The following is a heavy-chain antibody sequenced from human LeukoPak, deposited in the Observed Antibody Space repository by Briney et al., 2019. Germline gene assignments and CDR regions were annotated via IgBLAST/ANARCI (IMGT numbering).Heavy chain of an antibody. CDR3: AKDRTTMTNYFDY. V-gene: IGHV3-23*01. CDR2: ISGSGGST. J-gene: IGHJ4*02. D-gene: IGHD3-22*01. Sequence: PGGSLRLSCEASGFTFSSYAMSWVRQAPGKGLEGVSAISGSGGSTFYADSVKGRFTISRDNSRNTLYLHMNSLRADATAIYYCAKDRTTMTNYFDYWGQGTLVTVSS. CDR1: GFTFSSYA.